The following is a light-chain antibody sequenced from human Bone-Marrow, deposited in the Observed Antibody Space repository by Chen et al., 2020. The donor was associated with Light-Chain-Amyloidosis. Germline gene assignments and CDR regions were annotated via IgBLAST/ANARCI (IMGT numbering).Light chain of an antibody. CDR3: QSYQGSSQGV. CDR2: ETD. V-gene: IGLV6-57*01. J-gene: IGLJ3*02. Sequence: NFMLTQPHSVSESPGKTVIISCTRSSGSIATNYVQWYKQRPGSSPTTVIYETDQRPSGVPERFSGSIDRSSNSASLTISGLKTEDEADYYCQSYQGSSQGVFGGGTKLTVL. CDR1: SGSIATNY.